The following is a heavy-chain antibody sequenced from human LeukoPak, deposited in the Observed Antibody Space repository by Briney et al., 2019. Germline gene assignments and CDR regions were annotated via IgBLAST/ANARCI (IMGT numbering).Heavy chain of an antibody. CDR1: GFTLSNYD. CDR2: IGTAGDT. CDR3: ARGLYGCSGY. Sequence: GGSLRLSCAASGFTLSNYDMHWVRQATGKGLKWVSGIGTAGDTYYSDSVMGRFTMSRENVKNSLYLQMNSLRAGDTAVYYCARGLYGCSGYWGQGTLVTVSS. D-gene: IGHD4/OR15-4a*01. V-gene: IGHV3-13*01. J-gene: IGHJ4*01.